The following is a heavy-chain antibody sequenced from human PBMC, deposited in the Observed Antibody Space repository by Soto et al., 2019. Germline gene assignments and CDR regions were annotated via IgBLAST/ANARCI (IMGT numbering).Heavy chain of an antibody. CDR2: ISYDGSNK. D-gene: IGHD6-13*01. Sequence: PGGSLRLSCAASGFTFSSYAMHWVRQAPGKGLEWVAVISYDGSNKYYADSVKGRFTISRDNSKNTLYLQMNSLRAEDTAVYYCARGKIAAAGNFDYWGQGTLVTVLL. CDR1: GFTFSSYA. V-gene: IGHV3-30-3*01. J-gene: IGHJ4*02. CDR3: ARGKIAAAGNFDY.